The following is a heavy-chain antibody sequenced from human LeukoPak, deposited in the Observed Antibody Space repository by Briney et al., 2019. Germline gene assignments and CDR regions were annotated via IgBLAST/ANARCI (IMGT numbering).Heavy chain of an antibody. J-gene: IGHJ5*02. V-gene: IGHV4-39*01. D-gene: IGHD2-8*01. Sequence: SETLSLTCTVSGGSISSSSYYCGWNRQPPGKGLEWIGSIYHSGSTYYNPSLKSRVTLSVETSKNQFSLKLSSVTAADTAVYYCAGSTYDNWFDPWGQGTLVTVSS. CDR3: AGSTYDNWFDP. CDR2: IYHSGST. CDR1: GGSISSSSYY.